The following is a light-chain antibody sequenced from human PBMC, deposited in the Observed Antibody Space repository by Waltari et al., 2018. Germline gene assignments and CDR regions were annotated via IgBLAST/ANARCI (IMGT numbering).Light chain of an antibody. Sequence: DIQMTQSPSSLSASVGDRVTITCRASQSIGSDVNWYQLKRGKTPKLLIYGASSLHSGVPSRFSGSGSGTDFTLTISSLQPEDFATYYCQQGYSNPRTFGQGTEVEFK. CDR2: GAS. CDR1: QSIGSD. CDR3: QQGYSNPRT. J-gene: IGKJ1*01. V-gene: IGKV1-39*01.